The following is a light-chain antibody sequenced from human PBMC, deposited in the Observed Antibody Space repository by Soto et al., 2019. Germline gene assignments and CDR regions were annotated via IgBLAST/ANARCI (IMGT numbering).Light chain of an antibody. CDR2: DAS. Sequence: DIQMTQAPSSLSGSVGDRVSITWQASQNINNYLNWYQQKPGRAPKLLIYDASNLEAGVPSRFRGSGSGTDFTFTISRLQPEDIATYYCQQYENLPTFGQGTRLEIK. V-gene: IGKV1-33*01. CDR3: QQYENLPT. J-gene: IGKJ5*01. CDR1: QNINNY.